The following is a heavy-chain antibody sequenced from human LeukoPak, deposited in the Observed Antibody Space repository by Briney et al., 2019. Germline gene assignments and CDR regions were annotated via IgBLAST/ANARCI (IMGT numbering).Heavy chain of an antibody. CDR3: AREALMVRGAQWESFDY. V-gene: IGHV1-46*01. D-gene: IGHD3-10*01. Sequence: GASVKVSCKASGYTFTSYYMHWVRQAPGQGLEWMGIINPSGGSTSYAQKFQGRVTMTRDTSTSTVYMELSSLRSEDTAVYYCAREALMVRGAQWESFDYWGQGTLVTVSS. CDR2: INPSGGST. J-gene: IGHJ4*02. CDR1: GYTFTSYY.